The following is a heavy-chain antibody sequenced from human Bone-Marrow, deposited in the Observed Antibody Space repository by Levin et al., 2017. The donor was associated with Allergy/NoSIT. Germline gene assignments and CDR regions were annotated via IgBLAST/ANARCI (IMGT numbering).Heavy chain of an antibody. CDR1: GFTVSSNY. Sequence: QAGGSLRLSCAAPGFTVSSNYMSWVRQAPGKGPEWVSVIYSGGSTYYAFSVKGRFTTSRDNSKNTLYLQMNSLGDEDTAVYYCARGWFGELLSHWGQGTLVTVSS. J-gene: IGHJ4*02. D-gene: IGHD3-10*01. CDR3: ARGWFGELLSH. V-gene: IGHV3-53*01. CDR2: IYSGGST.